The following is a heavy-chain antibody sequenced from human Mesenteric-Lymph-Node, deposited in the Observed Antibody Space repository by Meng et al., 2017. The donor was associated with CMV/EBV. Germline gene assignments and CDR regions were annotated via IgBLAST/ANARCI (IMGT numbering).Heavy chain of an antibody. Sequence: GGSLRLSCAASGFIFSDHFIDWVRQAPGKGLEWVAVISYDGSNKYYADSVKGRFTISRDNSKNTLYLQMNSLRAEDTAVYYCARDEGYYDSSGYYSSYYYGMDVWGQGTTVTVSS. D-gene: IGHD3-22*01. V-gene: IGHV3-30*03. CDR1: GFIFSDHF. CDR2: ISYDGSNK. CDR3: ARDEGYYDSSGYYSSYYYGMDV. J-gene: IGHJ6*02.